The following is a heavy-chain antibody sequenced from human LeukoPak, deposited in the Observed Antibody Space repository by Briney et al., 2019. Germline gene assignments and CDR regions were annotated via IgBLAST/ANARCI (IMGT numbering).Heavy chain of an antibody. D-gene: IGHD3-22*01. V-gene: IGHV3-23*01. Sequence: PGGSLRLSCAASGFTFSSNGMSWVRKAPGKGLEWVSSISGSGDKTYYADSVKGRFTISRDNSKSTMYLQMNSLRAEDTAVYHCAKTNGYYDLWGQGTLVIVSS. CDR3: AKTNGYYDL. CDR1: GFTFSSNG. J-gene: IGHJ4*02. CDR2: ISGSGDKT.